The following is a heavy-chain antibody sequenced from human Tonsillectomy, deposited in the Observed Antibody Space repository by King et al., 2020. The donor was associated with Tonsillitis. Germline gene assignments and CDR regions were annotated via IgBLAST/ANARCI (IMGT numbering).Heavy chain of an antibody. D-gene: IGHD3-10*02. CDR3: SRVCIESYMLGGIYYYYYYMGV. Sequence: VQLVESGGGVVQPGRSLRLSCAASGFTFSSYAMHWVRQAPGKGLEWVAVISYDGSNKYYADSVKGRFTISRDNSKNTLYRKMNSLSAEDTAVDYCSRVCIESYMLGGIYYYYYYMGVLGKGTTGTGSS. CDR2: ISYDGSNK. CDR1: GFTFSSYA. V-gene: IGHV3-30*07. J-gene: IGHJ6*03.